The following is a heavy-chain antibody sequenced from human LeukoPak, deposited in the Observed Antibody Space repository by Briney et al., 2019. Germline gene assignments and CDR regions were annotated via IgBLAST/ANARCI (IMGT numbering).Heavy chain of an antibody. CDR2: ICDSGRTV. CDR3: ARDRLGDYDHSGYYDK. Sequence: PGGSLRLSCAASVFTFSDYYMSWLRQAPGKGLEWVAYICDSGRTVYYADSVKGRFTISRDNAKNSVYLQMNNLRAEDTAVYYCARDRLGDYDHSGYYDKWGQATLVTVSS. J-gene: IGHJ4*02. V-gene: IGHV3-11*01. CDR1: VFTFSDYY. D-gene: IGHD3-22*01.